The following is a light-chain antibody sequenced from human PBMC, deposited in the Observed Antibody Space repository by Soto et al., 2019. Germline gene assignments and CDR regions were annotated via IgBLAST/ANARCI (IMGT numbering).Light chain of an antibody. CDR3: AAWDDSLSGPNVV. CDR1: SSNIGSNY. Sequence: QSVLTQPPSASATPGQRVTISCSGSSSNIGSNYVYWYQQLPGTAPKLLIYRNNQRPSGVPDRFSGSKSGTSASLAISGLRSEDEADYYCAAWDDSLSGPNVVFGGGTKLTVL. J-gene: IGLJ2*01. CDR2: RNN. V-gene: IGLV1-47*01.